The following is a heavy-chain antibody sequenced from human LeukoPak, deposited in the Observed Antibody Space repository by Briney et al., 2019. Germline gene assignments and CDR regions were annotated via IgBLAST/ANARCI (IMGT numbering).Heavy chain of an antibody. CDR3: ARRGYNYEFDY. Sequence: GGSLRLSCAASGFTFSSYAMSWVRQAPGKGPEWVSGINESGDNIYYADSVKGRFTISRDNSKNALYLQMNSLRTEDTALYYCARRGYNYEFDYWGQGTLVTVSS. CDR2: INESGDNI. CDR1: GFTFSSYA. D-gene: IGHD5-18*01. V-gene: IGHV3-23*01. J-gene: IGHJ4*02.